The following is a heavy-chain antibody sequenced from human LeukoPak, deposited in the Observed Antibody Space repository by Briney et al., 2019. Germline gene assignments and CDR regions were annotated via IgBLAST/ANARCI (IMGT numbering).Heavy chain of an antibody. Sequence: GGSLRLSCAASGFTFRDYWMHWVRQVPGSGPVWVARINSDGTAISHTDSVKGRFTISRDNAKNIVFLQMSSLRAEDTAVYYCVRDIAGAFGYWGQGTPVTVFS. J-gene: IGHJ4*02. CDR3: VRDIAGAFGY. CDR2: INSDGTAI. D-gene: IGHD1-26*01. CDR1: GFTFRDYW. V-gene: IGHV3-74*01.